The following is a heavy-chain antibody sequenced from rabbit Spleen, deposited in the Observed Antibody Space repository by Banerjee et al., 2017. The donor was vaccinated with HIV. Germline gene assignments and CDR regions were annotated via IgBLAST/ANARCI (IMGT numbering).Heavy chain of an antibody. CDR1: GFPFSEKAV. V-gene: IGHV1S45*01. Sequence: QEQLEESGGGLVKPEGSLTLTCKASGFPFSEKAVMCWVRQAPGKGLEWIACIYAGTTGSTYYATWAKGRFTISKTSSTTVTLQMTSLTAADTATYFCARSGTTYSWGSDLWGPGTLVTVS. CDR2: IYAGTTGST. J-gene: IGHJ4*01. CDR3: ARSGTTYSWGSDL. D-gene: IGHD6-1*01.